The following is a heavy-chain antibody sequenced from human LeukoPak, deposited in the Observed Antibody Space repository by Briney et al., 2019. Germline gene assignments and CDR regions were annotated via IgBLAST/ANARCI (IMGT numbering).Heavy chain of an antibody. CDR1: GGSISSSSYY. D-gene: IGHD3-3*01. CDR3: ARQVRFLEWSSPSYYYYMDV. CDR2: IYYSGST. Sequence: SETLSLTCTVSGGSISSSSYYWGWIRQPPGKGLERIGSIYYSGSTYYNPSLKSRVTISVDTSKNQFSLKLSSVTAADTAVYYCARQVRFLEWSSPSYYYYMDVWGKGTPVTVSS. V-gene: IGHV4-39*01. J-gene: IGHJ6*03.